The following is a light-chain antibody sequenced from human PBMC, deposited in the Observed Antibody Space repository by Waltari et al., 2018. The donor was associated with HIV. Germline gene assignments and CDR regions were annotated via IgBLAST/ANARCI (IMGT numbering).Light chain of an antibody. CDR3: QVWDTSSDHVDYV. Sequence: SFVLTQPPSVSVAPGQTATISCGESNIGSRSLPWYQLKPGQAPVLVVYDDSDRPSGIPGRSSGFNSGNTATLTISRVEAGDEADYFCQVWDTSSDHVDYVFGAGTKVTVL. J-gene: IGLJ1*01. CDR1: NIGSRS. CDR2: DDS. V-gene: IGLV3-21*02.